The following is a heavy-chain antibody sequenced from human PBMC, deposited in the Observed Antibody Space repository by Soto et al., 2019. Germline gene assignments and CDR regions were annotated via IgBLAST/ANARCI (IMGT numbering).Heavy chain of an antibody. D-gene: IGHD2-15*01. V-gene: IGHV4-34*01. Sequence: ASETLSLTCAVSGGSFSGFYWTWIRQPPGKGLQWIGEVSESERPKYRPSLNSRSTISVDRSKNQFSLKLTSVTAASTAVYYCAPGYCANTSCYRSLYTWFDPWGQGTLVTVSS. CDR3: APGYCANTSCYRSLYTWFDP. CDR2: VSESERP. CDR1: GGSFSGFY. J-gene: IGHJ5*02.